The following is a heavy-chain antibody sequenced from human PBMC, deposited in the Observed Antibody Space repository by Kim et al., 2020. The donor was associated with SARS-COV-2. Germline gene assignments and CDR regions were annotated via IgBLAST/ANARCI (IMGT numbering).Heavy chain of an antibody. CDR3: ARRNRDDYGDYRTFYYYYGMDV. Sequence: GGSLRLSCAASGFTFSSYSMNWVRQAPGKGLEWVSYISSSSSTIYYADSVKGRFTISRDNAKNSLYLQMNSLRDEDTAVCYCARRNRDDYGDYRTFYYYYGMDVGGQGTTVTVAS. J-gene: IGHJ6*02. D-gene: IGHD4-17*01. CDR1: GFTFSSYS. CDR2: ISSSSSTI. V-gene: IGHV3-48*02.